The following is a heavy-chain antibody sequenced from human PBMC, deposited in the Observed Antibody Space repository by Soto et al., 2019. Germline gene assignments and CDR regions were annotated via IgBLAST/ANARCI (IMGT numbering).Heavy chain of an antibody. V-gene: IGHV1-69*01. CDR2: IIPIFGTA. D-gene: IGHD6-6*01. Sequence: QVQLVQSGAEVKKPGASVKVSCKASGGTFSSYAISCVRHAPGQGLEWMGGIIPIFGTANYAQKFQGRVTITAEDSTSTAYMELSSLRSEDTAVYYCATGPIAAQHFDSWGQGTLVPVSS. J-gene: IGHJ4*02. CDR1: GGTFSSYA. CDR3: ATGPIAAQHFDS.